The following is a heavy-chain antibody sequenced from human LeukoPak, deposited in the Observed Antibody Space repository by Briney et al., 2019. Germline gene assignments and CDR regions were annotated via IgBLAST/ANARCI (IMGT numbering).Heavy chain of an antibody. CDR3: ARHKGSTVTDVYYMDV. CDR2: IIPIFGTA. Sequence: SAKVSCKASGGTFSSYAISWVRQAPGQGLEWMGRIIPIFGTANYAQKFQGRVTITTDESTSTAYMELSSLRSEDTAVYYCARHKGSTVTDVYYMDVWGKGTTVTVSS. J-gene: IGHJ6*03. D-gene: IGHD4-17*01. CDR1: GGTFSSYA. V-gene: IGHV1-69*05.